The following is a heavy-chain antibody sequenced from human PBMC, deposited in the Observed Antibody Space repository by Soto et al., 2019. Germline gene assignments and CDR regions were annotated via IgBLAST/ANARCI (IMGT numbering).Heavy chain of an antibody. D-gene: IGHD6-13*01. V-gene: IGHV4-34*01. Sequence: LSLTCAVYGGSFSGYYWSWIRQPPGKGLEWIGEINHSGSTNYNPSLKSRVTISVDTSKNQFSLKLSSVTAADTAVYYCARERGSSSWRYYYYGMDVWGQGTTVTVSS. CDR3: ARERGSSSWRYYYYGMDV. CDR2: INHSGST. CDR1: GGSFSGYY. J-gene: IGHJ6*02.